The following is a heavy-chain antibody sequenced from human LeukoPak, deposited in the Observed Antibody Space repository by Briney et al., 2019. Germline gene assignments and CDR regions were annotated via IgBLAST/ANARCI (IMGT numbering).Heavy chain of an antibody. CDR3: ARERTLTSCYDY. D-gene: IGHD2-15*01. CDR2: INPNSGGT. CDR1: GYTFTGYY. V-gene: IGHV1-2*02. J-gene: IGHJ4*02. Sequence: ASVKVSCKASGYTFTGYYMHWVRQAPGQGLEWMGWINPNSGGTNYAQKFQGRVAMTRDTSISTAYMELSRLRSDDTAVYYCARERTLTSCYDYWGQGTLVTVSS.